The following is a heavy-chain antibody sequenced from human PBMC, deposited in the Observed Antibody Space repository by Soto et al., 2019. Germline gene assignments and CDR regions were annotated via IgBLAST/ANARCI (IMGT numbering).Heavy chain of an antibody. J-gene: IGHJ4*02. Sequence: GGSLRLSCAASGFTFSSYEMNWVRQAPGKGLEWVSYISGGGTIIYYADSVKGRFTISRDNAKNSLYLQMNSLRGEDTAVYYCAREDSSSSGQFDYWGQGTLVTVSS. V-gene: IGHV3-48*03. CDR2: ISGGGTII. D-gene: IGHD6-6*01. CDR1: GFTFSSYE. CDR3: AREDSSSSGQFDY.